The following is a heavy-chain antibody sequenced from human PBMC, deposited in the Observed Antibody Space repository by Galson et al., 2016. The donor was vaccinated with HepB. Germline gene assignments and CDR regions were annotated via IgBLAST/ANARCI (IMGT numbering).Heavy chain of an antibody. J-gene: IGHJ4*02. V-gene: IGHV3-48*02. Sequence: SLRLSCAASGFTFSSYSMNWVRQAPGKGLVWVSYIGSSSSTIYYADSVKGRFTISRDNAKNSLYLQMNSLRDEDTAVYYCARRGIYCSSTSCYADYWGQGTLVTVSS. CDR2: IGSSSSTI. CDR1: GFTFSSYS. CDR3: ARRGIYCSSTSCYADY. D-gene: IGHD2-2*01.